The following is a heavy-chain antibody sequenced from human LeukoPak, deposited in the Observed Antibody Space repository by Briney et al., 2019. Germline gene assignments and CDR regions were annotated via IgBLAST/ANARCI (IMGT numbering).Heavy chain of an antibody. CDR3: ARRSYDILTGYYNFDY. Sequence: ASVKVSCRASGYTFTSYGISWVRQAPGYGLEWMGWISAYNGNTNYAQKLQGRVTMTTDTSTSTAYMELRSLRSDDTAVYYCARRSYDILTGYYNFDYWGQGTLVTVSS. CDR2: ISAYNGNT. J-gene: IGHJ4*02. CDR1: GYTFTSYG. V-gene: IGHV1-18*01. D-gene: IGHD3-9*01.